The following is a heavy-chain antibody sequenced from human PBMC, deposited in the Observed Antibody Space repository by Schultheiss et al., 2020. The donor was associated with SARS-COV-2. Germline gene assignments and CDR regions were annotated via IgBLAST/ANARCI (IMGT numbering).Heavy chain of an antibody. CDR3: ARALGYGLYYFDY. Sequence: GGSLRLSCAASGFTFSSYGMHWVRQAPGKGLEWVSVISGSGGSTYYADSVKGRFTISRDNSKNTLYLQMNSLRAEDTAVYYCARALGYGLYYFDYWGQGTLVTVSS. D-gene: IGHD1-1*01. J-gene: IGHJ4*02. V-gene: IGHV3-23*01. CDR1: GFTFSSYG. CDR2: ISGSGGST.